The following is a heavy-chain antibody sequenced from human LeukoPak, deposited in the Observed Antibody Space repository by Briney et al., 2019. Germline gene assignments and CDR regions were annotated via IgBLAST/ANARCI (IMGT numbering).Heavy chain of an antibody. V-gene: IGHV1-46*01. J-gene: IGHJ3*02. Sequence: RASVKVSCKASGYTFTSQYVHWVRQAPGRGLEWMGIINPSGGSTRYAQKFQGRVTMTRDTSTSTVYMELKRLRSEDTAVYYCASWFGENDALDIWGQGTMVTVSS. CDR2: INPSGGST. CDR3: ASWFGENDALDI. D-gene: IGHD3-10*01. CDR1: GYTFTSQY.